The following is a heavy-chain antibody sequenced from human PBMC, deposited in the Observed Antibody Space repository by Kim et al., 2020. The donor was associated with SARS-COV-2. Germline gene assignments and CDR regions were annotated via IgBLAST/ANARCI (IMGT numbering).Heavy chain of an antibody. CDR1: GGSISSYY. D-gene: IGHD4-17*01. J-gene: IGHJ3*02. V-gene: IGHV4-59*01. Sequence: SETLSLTCTVSGGSISSYYWSWIRQPPGKGLEWIGYIYYSGSTNYNPSLKSRVTISVDTSKNQFSLKLSSVTAADTAVYYCARRVDRDYVSLDAFDIWGQGTMVTVSS. CDR2: IYYSGST. CDR3: ARRVDRDYVSLDAFDI.